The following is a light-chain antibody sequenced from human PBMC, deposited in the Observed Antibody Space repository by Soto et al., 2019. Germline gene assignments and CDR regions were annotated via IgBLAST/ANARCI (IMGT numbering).Light chain of an antibody. CDR1: QSVSSY. V-gene: IGKV3-11*01. CDR2: DAS. Sequence: EIVLTQSPATLSLSPGERATLSCRASQSVSSYLAWYQQKPGQAPRLLIYDASNRATGIPARFSGSGSGTDFTLTISSLEPEVFAVYYCQQRSNWPPLIFGGGTKVEIK. J-gene: IGKJ4*01. CDR3: QQRSNWPPLI.